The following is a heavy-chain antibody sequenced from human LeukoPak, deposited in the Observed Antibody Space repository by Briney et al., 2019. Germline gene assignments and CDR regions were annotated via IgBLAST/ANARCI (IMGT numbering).Heavy chain of an antibody. CDR3: ARGLGGSGSYYTPNYYYYGMDV. Sequence: PGGSLRLSCAASGFTVSSNYMSWVRQAPGKGLEWVSVIYSGGSTYYADSVKGRFTISRDNSKNTLYLQMNSLRAEDTAVYYCARGLGGSGSYYTPNYYYYGMDVWGQGTTVTVSS. CDR2: IYSGGST. J-gene: IGHJ6*02. V-gene: IGHV3-66*01. D-gene: IGHD3-10*01. CDR1: GFTVSSNY.